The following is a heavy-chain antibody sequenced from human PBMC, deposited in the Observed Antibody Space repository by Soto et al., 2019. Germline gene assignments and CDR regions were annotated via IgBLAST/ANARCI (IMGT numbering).Heavy chain of an antibody. D-gene: IGHD2-2*01. V-gene: IGHV6-1*01. J-gene: IGHJ6*02. CDR3: ARAVPGYCSSTSCHPYYYYGMDV. Sequence: SQTLSLTCAISGDSVSSNSAAWNWIRQSPSRGLEWLGRTYYRSKWYNDYAVSVKSRITINPDTSKNQFSLQLNPVTPEDTAVYYCARAVPGYCSSTSCHPYYYYGMDVWGQGTTVTVSS. CDR1: GDSVSSNSAA. CDR2: TYYRSKWYN.